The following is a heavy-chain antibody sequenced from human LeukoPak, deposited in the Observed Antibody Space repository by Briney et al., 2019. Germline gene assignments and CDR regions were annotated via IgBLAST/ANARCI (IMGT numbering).Heavy chain of an antibody. CDR1: GYTLTSYA. Sequence: ASVKVSCKASGYTLTSYAMNWVRQAPGQGLEWMGWINPNSGVTKYAQKFQGRVTMTRDTSISTAYMELSRLKSDDTAIYYCARIGRNLNWFDPWGQGTLVTVSS. V-gene: IGHV1-2*02. CDR3: ARIGRNLNWFDP. CDR2: INPNSGVT. J-gene: IGHJ5*02.